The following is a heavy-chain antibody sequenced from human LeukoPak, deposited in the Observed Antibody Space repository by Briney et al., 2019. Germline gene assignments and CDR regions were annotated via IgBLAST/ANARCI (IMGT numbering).Heavy chain of an antibody. CDR1: GYTFTSYD. D-gene: IGHD2-2*01. CDR2: MKPNSGNT. V-gene: IGHV1-8*01. J-gene: IGHJ5*02. CDR3: AREVIQGFKYQLLGRYNWFDP. Sequence: ASVKVSCKASGYTFTSYDINWVRQATGQGLEWMGWMKPNSGNTGYAQKFQGRVTMPRNSSIRAAYMELSSLRSEDTVVYYCAREVIQGFKYQLLGRYNWFDPWGQGTLVTVSS.